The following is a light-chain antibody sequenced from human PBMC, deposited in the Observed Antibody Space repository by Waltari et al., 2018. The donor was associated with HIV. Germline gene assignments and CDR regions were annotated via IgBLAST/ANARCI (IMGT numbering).Light chain of an antibody. Sequence: GDRVTLTCRASDDINEFLAWYQQKPGVAPKLLIYAASTLEDEVPSRFSGSGSGTDFTLTISSLQPEDFATYFCQQLNTYPPDTFGPGTKLEI. V-gene: IGKV1-9*01. J-gene: IGKJ2*01. CDR3: QQLNTYPPDT. CDR2: AAS. CDR1: DDINEF.